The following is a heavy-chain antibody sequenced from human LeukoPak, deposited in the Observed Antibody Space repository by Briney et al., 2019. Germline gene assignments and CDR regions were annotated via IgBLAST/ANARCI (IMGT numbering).Heavy chain of an antibody. V-gene: IGHV4-34*01. D-gene: IGHD4-17*01. CDR1: SGSFSGSY. CDR2: ISHSGSA. Sequence: PSETLSLTCAVYSGSFSGSYWSWIRQPPGKGLEWIGEISHSGSANHNPSLKSRVTISVDTSKNQFSLKLSSVTAADTAVYYCARSYSHYGDSFDYWGQGTLVTVSS. CDR3: ARSYSHYGDSFDY. J-gene: IGHJ4*02.